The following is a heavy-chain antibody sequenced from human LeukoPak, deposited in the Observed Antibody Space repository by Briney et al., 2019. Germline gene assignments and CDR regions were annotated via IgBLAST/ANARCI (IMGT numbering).Heavy chain of an antibody. D-gene: IGHD2-8*01. J-gene: IGHJ3*02. V-gene: IGHV2-5*02. Sequence: SGPTLVNPTQTLTLTCTFSGFSLSTRGVGVGWIRQPPGKALEWLSPVSWDDDKRYSPSLKSRLTITKDTSNHQVVLTMNNMDHVDEDTYYCALRPIFTSGVCYDAFDIWGQRTMVTVSS. CDR1: GFSLSTRGVG. CDR2: VSWDDDK. CDR3: ALRPIFTSGVCYDAFDI.